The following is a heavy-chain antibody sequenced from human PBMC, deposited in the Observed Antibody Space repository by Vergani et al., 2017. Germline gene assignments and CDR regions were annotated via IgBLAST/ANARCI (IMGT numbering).Heavy chain of an antibody. Sequence: EVQMVESGGGVVQPGGSLRLSCVTSGFTFSNYWMYWVRQVPGKGLLWVSRLNKDGTTTTYADSVRGRFTASRDNADNTLHLQMNSLRVDDTAIYFCVAGGNAGSRVYWGQGTLVTVSS. D-gene: IGHD3-10*01. J-gene: IGHJ4*02. CDR1: GFTFSNYW. V-gene: IGHV3-74*03. CDR2: LNKDGTTT. CDR3: VAGGNAGSRVY.